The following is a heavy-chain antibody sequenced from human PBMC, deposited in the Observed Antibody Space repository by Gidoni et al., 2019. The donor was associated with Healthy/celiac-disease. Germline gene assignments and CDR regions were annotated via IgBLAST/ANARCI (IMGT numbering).Heavy chain of an antibody. CDR2: IYYSGST. CDR1: GGSISSSSYY. J-gene: IGHJ3*02. D-gene: IGHD1-26*01. CDR3: ARHPPVWELLGAFDI. V-gene: IGHV4-39*01. Sequence: QLQLQESGPGLVTPSETLSLTCTVSGGSISSSSYYWGWIRQPPGKGLEWIGSIYYSGSTYYNPSLKSRVTISVDTSKNQFSLKLSSVTAADTAVYYCARHPPVWELLGAFDIWGQGTMVTVSS.